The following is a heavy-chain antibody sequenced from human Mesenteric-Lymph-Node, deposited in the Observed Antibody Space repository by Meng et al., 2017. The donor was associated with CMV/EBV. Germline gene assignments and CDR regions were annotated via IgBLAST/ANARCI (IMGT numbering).Heavy chain of an antibody. Sequence: GESLKIYCAASGFIFSRYSMNWVRQAPGKGLEWVSSISSSSSYIFYADSVKGRFTISRDNAENSLYLQMNSLRAEDTAVYYCAREGWAAANYFDYWGQGTLVTVSS. D-gene: IGHD6-13*01. J-gene: IGHJ4*02. CDR1: GFIFSRYS. CDR2: ISSSSSYI. V-gene: IGHV3-21*01. CDR3: AREGWAAANYFDY.